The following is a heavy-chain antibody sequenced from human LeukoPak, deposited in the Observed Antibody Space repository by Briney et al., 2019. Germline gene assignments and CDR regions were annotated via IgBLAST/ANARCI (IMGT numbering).Heavy chain of an antibody. CDR2: INWNGAST. D-gene: IGHD4-11*01. V-gene: IGHV3-20*04. CDR3: ARLSGSNFGWNYFDY. CDR1: GFTFDDYG. J-gene: IGHJ4*02. Sequence: GGSLRLSCAASGFTFDDYGMSWVRRAPGKGLEWVSGINWNGASTGYADSVKGRFTISRDNAKNSLYLQVNSLRAEDTALYYCARLSGSNFGWNYFDYWGQGTLVTVSS.